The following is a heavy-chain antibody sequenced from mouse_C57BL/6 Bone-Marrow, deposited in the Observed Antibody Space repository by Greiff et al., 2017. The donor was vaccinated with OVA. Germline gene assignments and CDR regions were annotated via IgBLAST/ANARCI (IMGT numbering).Heavy chain of an antibody. CDR3: ARRNYGSGYFDV. CDR1: GFSFTGYF. D-gene: IGHD1-1*01. Sequence: VQLQQSGPELVKPGASVKISCKASGFSFTGYFMNWVMQSHGKSLEWIGRVNPYNGDTFYNQKFKGKATLTVDTSSSTAHMELRSLTSEDSAVYYCARRNYGSGYFDVWGKGTTVTVSS. J-gene: IGHJ1*03. CDR2: VNPYNGDT. V-gene: IGHV1-20*01.